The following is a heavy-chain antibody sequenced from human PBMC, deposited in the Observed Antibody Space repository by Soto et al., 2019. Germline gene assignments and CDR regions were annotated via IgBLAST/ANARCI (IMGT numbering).Heavy chain of an antibody. D-gene: IGHD3-10*01. CDR1: GYTFTGYY. CDR3: ARDKIMKGVKDAEQYYYYGMDV. CDR2: INPNSGGT. Sequence: ASVKVSCKASGYTFTGYYMHWVRQAPGQGLEWMGWINPNSGGTNYAQKFQGWVTMTRDTSISTAYMELSRLRSDDTAVYYCARDKIMKGVKDAEQYYYYGMDVWGQGTTVTVSS. J-gene: IGHJ6*02. V-gene: IGHV1-2*04.